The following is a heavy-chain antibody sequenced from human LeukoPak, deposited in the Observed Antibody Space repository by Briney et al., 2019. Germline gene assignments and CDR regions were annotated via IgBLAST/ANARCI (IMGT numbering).Heavy chain of an antibody. J-gene: IGHJ4*02. Sequence: PSQTLSLTCTVSGGSISSGGYYRSWIRQHPGKGLEWIGYIYYSGSTYYNPSLKSRVTISVDTSKNQFSLKLSSVTAADTAVYYCASLFSSGSYRWDFDYWGQGTLVTVSS. CDR1: GGSISSGGYY. CDR3: ASLFSSGSYRWDFDY. V-gene: IGHV4-31*03. CDR2: IYYSGST. D-gene: IGHD1-26*01.